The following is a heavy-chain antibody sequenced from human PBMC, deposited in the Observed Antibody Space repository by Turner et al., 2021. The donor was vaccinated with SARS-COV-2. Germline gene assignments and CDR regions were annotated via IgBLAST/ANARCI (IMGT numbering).Heavy chain of an antibody. D-gene: IGHD6-19*01. CDR3: SYSNSGWDEYWFDP. V-gene: IGHV2-5*01. J-gene: IGHJ5*02. Sequence: QITLKGSGPTLVKPTQTRTLTCTFAGFSLSTSGVCVGWIRQPPGKALEWLALIYWNDHNRYSLSLKSRLTIATDTSKNQVVLTLTNMDPVDTATYYCSYSNSGWDEYWFDPWGQGTLVTVSS. CDR1: GFSLSTSGVC. CDR2: IYWNDHN.